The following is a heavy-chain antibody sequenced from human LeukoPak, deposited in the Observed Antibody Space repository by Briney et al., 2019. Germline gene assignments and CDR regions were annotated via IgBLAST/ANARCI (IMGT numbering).Heavy chain of an antibody. V-gene: IGHV4-39*07. D-gene: IGHD3-22*01. Sequence: SETLSLTCTVSGGSISSSSYYWGWIRQPPGKGLEWIGSIYYSGSTYYNPSLKSRVTISVDTSKNQFSLKLSSVTAADTAVYYGARDGGDYYDSSGYLYWGQGTLVTVSS. CDR2: IYYSGST. J-gene: IGHJ4*02. CDR3: ARDGGDYYDSSGYLY. CDR1: GGSISSSSYY.